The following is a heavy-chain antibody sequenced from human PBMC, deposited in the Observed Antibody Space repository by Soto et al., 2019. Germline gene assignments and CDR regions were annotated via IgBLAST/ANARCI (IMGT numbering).Heavy chain of an antibody. CDR2: VSGSSSVI. CDR1: GFTFSTYG. D-gene: IGHD6-13*01. Sequence: GGSLRLSCAASGFTFSTYGMNWVRQTPGKGLEWISYVSGSSSVIHYADSVKGRFTVSRDNAKNSLYLQMNSLRAEDTAVYYCARGQQNLDNRFGPWGQGILVTVSS. CDR3: ARGQQNLDNRFGP. J-gene: IGHJ5*02. V-gene: IGHV3-48*04.